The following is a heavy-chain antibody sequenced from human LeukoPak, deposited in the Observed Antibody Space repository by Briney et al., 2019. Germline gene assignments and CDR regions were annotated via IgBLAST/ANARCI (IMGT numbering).Heavy chain of an antibody. J-gene: IGHJ4*02. V-gene: IGHV3-33*01. Sequence: PGRSLRLSCAASGFSFSSYGMHWVRQAPGKGLEWVAAIWYDGSNKYYADSVKGRFTISRDISKNTLFLQMNSLRAEDTTVYYCASRDYFDYWGQGTLVTVSS. CDR1: GFSFSSYG. CDR3: ASRDYFDY. CDR2: IWYDGSNK.